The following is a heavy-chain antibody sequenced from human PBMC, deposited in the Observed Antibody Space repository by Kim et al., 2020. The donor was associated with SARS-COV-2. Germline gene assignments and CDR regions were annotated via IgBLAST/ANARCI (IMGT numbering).Heavy chain of an antibody. Sequence: SETLSLTCTVSGGSVSSYSWSLIRQPPGKGLEWIGYMSYSGNTNYDPSLKSRVTILVDTSKNQFSLKLSSVTAADTAVYYCARHGGESMIRGVLGAFDIWGQGTLVTVSS. J-gene: IGHJ3*02. V-gene: IGHV4-59*08. CDR3: ARHGGESMIRGVLGAFDI. D-gene: IGHD3-10*01. CDR1: GGSVSSYS. CDR2: MSYSGNT.